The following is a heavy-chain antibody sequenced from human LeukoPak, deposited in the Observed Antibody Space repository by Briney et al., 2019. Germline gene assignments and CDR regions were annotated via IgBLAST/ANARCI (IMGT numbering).Heavy chain of an antibody. CDR1: GGTFSSYA. Sequence: SVKVSCKASGGTFSSYAVSWVRQAPGQGLEWMGRIIPILGIANYAQKFQGRVTITADKSTSTAYMELSSLRSEDTAVYYCARGPGILTIFGPHLYYFDYWGQGTLVTVSS. CDR2: IIPILGIA. J-gene: IGHJ4*02. D-gene: IGHD3-3*01. V-gene: IGHV1-69*04. CDR3: ARGPGILTIFGPHLYYFDY.